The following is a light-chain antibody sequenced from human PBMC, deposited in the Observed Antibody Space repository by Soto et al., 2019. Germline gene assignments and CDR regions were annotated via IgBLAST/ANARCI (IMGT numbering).Light chain of an antibody. CDR3: QSYDRSMSGYV. V-gene: IGLV1-40*01. CDR1: SSNIGADYD. J-gene: IGLJ1*01. CDR2: GQS. Sequence: QSVLTQPPSVSGAPGQRVTISCTGSSSNIGADYDVHWYQQLPGTAPKPVIYGQSNRPSGVPDRFSGSKSGTSASLAITGLQAEDEADYYCQSYDRSMSGYVFGTGTKGTVL.